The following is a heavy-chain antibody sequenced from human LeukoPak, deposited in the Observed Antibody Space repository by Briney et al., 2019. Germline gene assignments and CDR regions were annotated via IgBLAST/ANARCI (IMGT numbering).Heavy chain of an antibody. V-gene: IGHV4-39*01. CDR2: IYSRGNT. CDR3: ASQSFSSLSDQFGP. D-gene: IGHD6-13*01. J-gene: IGHJ5*02. Sequence: RPSETLSLTCTVSSGSINSADSYWAWIRQSPGKGLGWVGCIYSRGNTHYSPSLSSRVSISVDTPKNQVSLTLPSGTAADTALWLCASQSFSSLSDQFGPWGQGTLVTVSS. CDR1: SGSINSADSY.